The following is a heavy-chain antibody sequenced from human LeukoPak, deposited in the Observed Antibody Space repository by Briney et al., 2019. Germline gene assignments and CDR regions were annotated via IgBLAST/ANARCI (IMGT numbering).Heavy chain of an antibody. Sequence: GGSLRLSCAASGFTFNSAWMNWVRQAPGKGLEWVGRVKSKSDGGTTDYAAPAEGRFIISRDNSENTLYLQMNSLRAEDTAVYYCARGEGYNYGYIDYWGQGTLVTVSS. CDR3: ARGEGYNYGYIDY. V-gene: IGHV3-15*07. D-gene: IGHD5-18*01. J-gene: IGHJ4*02. CDR2: VKSKSDGGTT. CDR1: GFTFNSAW.